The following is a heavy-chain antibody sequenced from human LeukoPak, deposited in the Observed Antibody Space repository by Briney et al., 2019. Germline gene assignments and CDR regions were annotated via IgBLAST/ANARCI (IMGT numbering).Heavy chain of an antibody. CDR3: VRHPQRSGWSHFDY. CDR1: GYSFTAYW. J-gene: IGHJ4*02. Sequence: GESLKISGKVAGYSFTAYWIGWVRQMPGMGLEWVAITYPGDSNTVYSPSFQGQVTISADTSISTAYLQWNSLRASDTAMYFCVRHPQRSGWSHFDYWGQGTLVTVSP. D-gene: IGHD6-19*01. V-gene: IGHV5-51*01. CDR2: TYPGDSNT.